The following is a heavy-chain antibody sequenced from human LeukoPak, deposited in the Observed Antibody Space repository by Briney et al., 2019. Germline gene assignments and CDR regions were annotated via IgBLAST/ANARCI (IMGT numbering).Heavy chain of an antibody. CDR3: AKGLGRTVDYYYYVDV. Sequence: GGSLRLSCAASGFTFSSYGMSWVRQAPGKGLEWVSAISGSGGSTYYADSVKGRFTISRDNSKNTLYLQMNSLRAEDTAVYYCAKGLGRTVDYYYYVDVWGKGTTVTISS. J-gene: IGHJ6*03. CDR1: GFTFSSYG. D-gene: IGHD4-23*01. V-gene: IGHV3-23*01. CDR2: ISGSGGST.